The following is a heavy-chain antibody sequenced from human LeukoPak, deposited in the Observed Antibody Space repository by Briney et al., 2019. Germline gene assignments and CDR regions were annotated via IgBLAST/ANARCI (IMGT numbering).Heavy chain of an antibody. J-gene: IGHJ4*02. CDR3: ARHVNSVGFSLDY. Sequence: SETLSLTCTVSGGTISSYYWSWIRQPPGKGLEWIGYIYYSGSTNYNPSLKSRVTISVDTSKNQFSLKLSTVTAADTAVYYCARHVNSVGFSLDYWGQGTLVTVSS. D-gene: IGHD2-8*01. CDR2: IYYSGST. V-gene: IGHV4-59*08. CDR1: GGTISSYY.